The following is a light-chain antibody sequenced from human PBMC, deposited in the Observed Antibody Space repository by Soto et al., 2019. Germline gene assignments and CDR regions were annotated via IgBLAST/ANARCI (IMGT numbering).Light chain of an antibody. CDR1: QGISIY. V-gene: IGKV1-9*01. CDR3: QQVDSYPLT. J-gene: IGKJ4*01. Sequence: DIQLTQSPSFLSGSVGDRVTITCRASQGISIYLNWYQQRPGKAPNLLIYGASTLRSGVPSRFSGSGSGTEFTLTISSLQPEDFATYYCQQVDSYPLTFGGGTKVDNK. CDR2: GAS.